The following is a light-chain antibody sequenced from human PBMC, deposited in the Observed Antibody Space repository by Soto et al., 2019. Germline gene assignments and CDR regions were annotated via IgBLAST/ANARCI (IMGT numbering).Light chain of an antibody. CDR2: LGS. CDR3: MQALQAPCT. CDR1: QSLLHSNGYNY. V-gene: IGKV2-28*01. J-gene: IGKJ1*01. Sequence: DIVMTQSPLSLPVTPGEPASISCRSSQSLLHSNGYNYLDWYLQKPVQSPHLLIYLGSNRASGVPDSVSGSGSGTDFTLKISRVEAEDVGVSYCMQALQAPCTFGQGTKVEIK.